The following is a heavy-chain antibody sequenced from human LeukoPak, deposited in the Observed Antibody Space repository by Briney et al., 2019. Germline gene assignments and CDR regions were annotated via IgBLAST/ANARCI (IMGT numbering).Heavy chain of an antibody. D-gene: IGHD3-10*01. CDR2: ISGSGGTK. V-gene: IGHV3-23*01. CDR1: GFTFSSYA. CDR3: AKEGDYYGSGSYHF. J-gene: IGHJ4*02. Sequence: GGSPRLSCAASGFTFSSYAMSWVRQAPGKGLECVSAISGSGGTKYNADSVKGRFTISRDNFKNTLYLQMNSLRAEDTAVYYCAKEGDYYGSGSYHFWGQGTLVTVSS.